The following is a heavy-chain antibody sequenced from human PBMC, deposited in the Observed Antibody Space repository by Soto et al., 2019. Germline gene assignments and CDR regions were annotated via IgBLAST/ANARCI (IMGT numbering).Heavy chain of an antibody. Sequence: ASLKVSCKASGGTFSSYTISWVRQAPGQGLEWMGRIIPILGIANYAQKFQGRVTITADKSTSTAYMELSSLRSEDTAVYYCARKSKMTTVTEDWFDPWGQGTLVTVSS. CDR3: ARKSKMTTVTEDWFDP. CDR1: GGTFSSYT. CDR2: IIPILGIA. J-gene: IGHJ5*02. D-gene: IGHD4-17*01. V-gene: IGHV1-69*02.